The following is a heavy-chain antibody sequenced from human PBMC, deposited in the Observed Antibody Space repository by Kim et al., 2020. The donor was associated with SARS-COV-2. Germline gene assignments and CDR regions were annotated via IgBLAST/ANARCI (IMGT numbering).Heavy chain of an antibody. CDR1: GGSFSGYY. Sequence: SETLSLTCAVYGGSFSGYYWSWIRQSPGKGLEWIGEINHSGNTNYNPSLKSRVSISVDTSKNQFSLKLSYVTAADTAVYYCASEVDYHGSGSSWGQGTLV. J-gene: IGHJ4*02. V-gene: IGHV4-34*01. D-gene: IGHD3-10*01. CDR2: INHSGNT. CDR3: ASEVDYHGSGSS.